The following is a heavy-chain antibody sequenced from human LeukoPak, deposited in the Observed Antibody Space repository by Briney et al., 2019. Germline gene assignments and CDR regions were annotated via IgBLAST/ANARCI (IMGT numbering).Heavy chain of an antibody. J-gene: IGHJ4*02. Sequence: GGSLRLSCAVSGFTFSAYSMNWVRQAPGKGLEWLSYISSSSSTIYYADSVKGRFTISRDNAKKSLYLQMNSLRAEDTAIYYCASLDPFDYWGQGTLVTVSS. CDR2: ISSSSSTI. CDR3: ASLDPFDY. CDR1: GFTFSAYS. V-gene: IGHV3-48*01.